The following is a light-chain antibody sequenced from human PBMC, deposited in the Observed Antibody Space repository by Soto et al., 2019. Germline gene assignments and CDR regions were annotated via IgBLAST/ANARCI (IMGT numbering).Light chain of an antibody. CDR3: CSYAGSSTFWV. Sequence: SALTQPASVSGSPGQSITISCTGPSSDVGTYNLVSWYQQHPGKAPKLMIYEGSRRPSGVSNRFSGSKSGNTASLTISGLQAEDEADYYCCSYAGSSTFWVFGGGTKLTVL. J-gene: IGLJ3*02. CDR1: SSDVGTYNL. CDR2: EGS. V-gene: IGLV2-23*03.